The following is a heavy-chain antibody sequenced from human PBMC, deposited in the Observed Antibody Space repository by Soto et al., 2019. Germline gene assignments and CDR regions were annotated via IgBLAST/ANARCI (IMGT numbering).Heavy chain of an antibody. V-gene: IGHV3-20*04. CDR2: INWNGDST. J-gene: IGHJ4*02. CDR3: AKGRNSRLYFYDY. Sequence: EVQVVESGGGVIRPGGSLRLSCAASGFRFDDYGMSWVRQVPGKGLEWVSGINWNGDSTGYADSVKGRFTISRDKAKNSLYLQMNSLRDEDTALYYCAKGRNSRLYFYDYWGQGTLVTVSS. CDR1: GFRFDDYG. D-gene: IGHD3-10*01.